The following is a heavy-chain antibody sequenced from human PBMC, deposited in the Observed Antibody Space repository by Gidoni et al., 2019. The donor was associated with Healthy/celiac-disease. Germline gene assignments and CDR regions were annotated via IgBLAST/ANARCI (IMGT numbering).Heavy chain of an antibody. CDR2: ISSSSSYT. D-gene: IGHD6-13*01. J-gene: IGHJ6*02. V-gene: IGHV3-11*05. CDR1: GFPFSDYY. CDR3: ARGLAGTDNYGMDV. Sequence: QVQLVESGGGLVKPGWSLRLSCAASGFPFSDYYMRWIRQAPGKGLEWVSYISSSSSYTNYADSVKGRFTISRDNAKNSLYLQMNSRRAEDTAVYYCARGLAGTDNYGMDVWGQGTTVTVSS.